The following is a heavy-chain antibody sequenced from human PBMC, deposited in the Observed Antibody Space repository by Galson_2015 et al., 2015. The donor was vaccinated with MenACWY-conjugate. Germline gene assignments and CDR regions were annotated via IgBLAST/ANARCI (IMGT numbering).Heavy chain of an antibody. J-gene: IGHJ6*02. Sequence: SVKVSCKASGGTFTTFGISWVRQAPGQGLECVGRVIPILGEVTYAQEFQGRVTITADKSTWTAYMELSGLRSDDTAVYYCAGGVAGGYSYYGLDVWGQGTTVIVSS. V-gene: IGHV1-69*04. CDR2: VIPILGEV. CDR1: GGTFTTFG. D-gene: IGHD3-16*01. CDR3: AGGVAGGYSYYGLDV.